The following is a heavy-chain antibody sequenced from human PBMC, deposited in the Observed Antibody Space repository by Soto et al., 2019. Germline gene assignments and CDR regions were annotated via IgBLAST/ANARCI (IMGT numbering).Heavy chain of an antibody. CDR3: AGDPGILAVAGPAPLYGMDV. D-gene: IGHD6-19*01. CDR2: ISYDGNDE. V-gene: IGHV3-30-3*01. J-gene: IGHJ6*02. Sequence: PGGSLRLSCVASGFTFSDFPLHWVRRAPGKGLEWVAVISYDGNDESYSDSVKGRFTISRDNSKTTVYLQMNSLRADDTAVYYCAGDPGILAVAGPAPLYGMDVWGQGTTVTVSS. CDR1: GFTFSDFP.